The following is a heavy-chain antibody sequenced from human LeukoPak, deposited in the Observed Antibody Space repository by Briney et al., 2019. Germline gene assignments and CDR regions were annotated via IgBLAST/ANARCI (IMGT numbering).Heavy chain of an antibody. J-gene: IGHJ4*02. Sequence: GGSLRLSCAASGFTFSSAWMSWVRQAPGKGLEWVGRIKSKTHGGTTDYAAPVKGRFTISRDDSKNIFYLQMNSLKTEDTAVYYCTTSPVPGLDYWGQGTLVTVSS. D-gene: IGHD6-19*01. CDR2: IKSKTHGGTT. CDR1: GFTFSSAW. V-gene: IGHV3-15*01. CDR3: TTSPVPGLDY.